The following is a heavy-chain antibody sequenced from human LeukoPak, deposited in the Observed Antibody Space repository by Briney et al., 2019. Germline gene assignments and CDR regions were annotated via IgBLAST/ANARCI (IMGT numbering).Heavy chain of an antibody. CDR3: ANDVSQTGAFNI. J-gene: IGHJ3*02. Sequence: GGSLTLSCAASGFTLSSLWMNWVRPAPGKGLEWVANIKQDGTKTHYVDSVKGRFTISRDNAMSSLYLQMNSLRAEDTAVYYCANDVSQTGAFNIWGQGTMVTVSS. V-gene: IGHV3-7*01. D-gene: IGHD7-27*01. CDR2: IKQDGTKT. CDR1: GFTLSSLW.